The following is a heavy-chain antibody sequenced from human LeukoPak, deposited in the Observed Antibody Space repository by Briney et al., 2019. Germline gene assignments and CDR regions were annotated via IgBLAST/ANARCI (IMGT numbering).Heavy chain of an antibody. D-gene: IGHD6-13*01. CDR3: AKGTAWYSSSWEFDC. Sequence: GGSLRLSCAASGFTFSTYAMTWVRQAPGKGLEWVSAIGGSGARTYYADSVKGRFTISRDNSGNRMLLQMNSLRAEDTAVYYCAKGTAWYSSSWEFDCWGQGTLVTVSS. V-gene: IGHV3-23*01. CDR1: GFTFSTYA. CDR2: IGGSGART. J-gene: IGHJ4*02.